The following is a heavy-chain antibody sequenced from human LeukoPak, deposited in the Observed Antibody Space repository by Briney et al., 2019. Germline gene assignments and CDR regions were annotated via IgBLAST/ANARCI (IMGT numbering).Heavy chain of an antibody. V-gene: IGHV3-7*01. CDR3: TRDFQGY. J-gene: IGHJ4*02. CDR1: GFTFSSYW. Sequence: GSLRLSCAASGFTFSSYWMGWVRQAPGKGLEWVANIKEDGSHKNYVDSVQGRFTISRDNAKNSLYLQMNSLRVEDTAVYYCTRDFQGYRGQGTLVTVSS. CDR2: IKEDGSHK.